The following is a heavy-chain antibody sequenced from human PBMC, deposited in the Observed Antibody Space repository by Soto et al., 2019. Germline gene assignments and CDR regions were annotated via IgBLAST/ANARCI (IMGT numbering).Heavy chain of an antibody. CDR1: GGTISSGDYY. V-gene: IGHV4-30-4*01. CDR2: IYYSGST. J-gene: IGHJ6*02. D-gene: IGHD4-17*01. CDR3: ARDPQDDYGDYYGMDV. Sequence: PSETLSLTCTVSGGTISSGDYYWSWIRQPTGKGLEWIGYIYYSGSTYYNPSLKSRVTISVDTSKNQFSLKLSSVTAADTAVYYCARDPQDDYGDYYGMDVWGQGTTVTVSS.